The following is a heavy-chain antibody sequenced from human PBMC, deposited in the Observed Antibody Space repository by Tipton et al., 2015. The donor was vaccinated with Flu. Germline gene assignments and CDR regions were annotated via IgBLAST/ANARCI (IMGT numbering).Heavy chain of an antibody. J-gene: IGHJ4*02. CDR3: TTDPLEQDWIWHCSSTSCSY. CDR2: IKSKTDGGTT. D-gene: IGHD2-2*01. V-gene: IGHV3-15*01. Sequence: GSLRLSCAASGFTFSNAWMSWVRQAPGKGLEWVGRIKSKTDGGTTDYAAPVKGRFTISRDDSKNTLYLQMNSLKTEDTAVYYCTTDPLEQDWIWHCSSTSCSYWGQGTLVTVSS. CDR1: GFTFSNAW.